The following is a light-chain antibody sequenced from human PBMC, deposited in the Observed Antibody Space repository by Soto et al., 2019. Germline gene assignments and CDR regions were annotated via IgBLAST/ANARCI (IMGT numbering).Light chain of an antibody. J-gene: IGKJ1*01. CDR3: QQYNGYSTWT. CDR2: NAY. Sequence: DIQMTQSPSTLSASVGDRVTITCRASQSITTYLASYQHKPGKAPQVLISNAYTLHRGLSSRFSGSGSGTEFPLTISSLHPDVFATYYCQQYNGYSTWTFGQGTKVDIK. CDR1: QSITTY. V-gene: IGKV1-5*01.